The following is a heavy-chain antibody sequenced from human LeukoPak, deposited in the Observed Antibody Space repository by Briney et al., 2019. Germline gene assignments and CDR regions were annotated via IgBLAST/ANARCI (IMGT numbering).Heavy chain of an antibody. Sequence: GESLKISCKGSGYSFTSYWIGWVRQMPGKGLEWMGIIYPGDSDTRYSPSFQGQVTISAVKSISTAYLQWSSLRASDTAIYYCARHTGTGVDYMDVWDKGTTVTVSS. J-gene: IGHJ6*03. CDR1: GYSFTSYW. V-gene: IGHV5-51*01. CDR2: IYPGDSDT. D-gene: IGHD3/OR15-3a*01. CDR3: ARHTGTGVDYMDV.